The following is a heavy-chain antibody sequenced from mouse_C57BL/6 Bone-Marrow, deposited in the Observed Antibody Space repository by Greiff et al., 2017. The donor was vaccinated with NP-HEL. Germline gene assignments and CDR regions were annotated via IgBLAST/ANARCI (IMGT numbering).Heavy chain of an antibody. Sequence: VQLQQSVAELVRPGASVKLSCTASGFNIKNSYMHWVKQRPEQGLEWIGRIDPANGNTNYAPKFKGKATITADTSSNTAYLQLIRLTSEDTASYYCARLGDVHGYFDVWGTGTTVTVSS. V-gene: IGHV14-3*01. CDR2: IDPANGNT. J-gene: IGHJ1*03. CDR3: ARLGDVHGYFDV. CDR1: GFNIKNSY.